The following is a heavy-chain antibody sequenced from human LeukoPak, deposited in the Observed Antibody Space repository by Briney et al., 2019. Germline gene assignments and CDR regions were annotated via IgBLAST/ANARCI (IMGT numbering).Heavy chain of an antibody. D-gene: IGHD6-13*01. J-gene: IGHJ4*02. CDR1: GFTFSSYG. CDR3: AKGYSSSWYNYFDY. V-gene: IGHV3-30*18. Sequence: GGSLRLSCAASGFTFSSYGMHWVRQAPGKGLKWVAVISYDGSNKYYADSVKGRFTISRDNSKNTLYLQMNSLRAEDTAVYYCAKGYSSSWYNYFDYWGQGTLVTVSS. CDR2: ISYDGSNK.